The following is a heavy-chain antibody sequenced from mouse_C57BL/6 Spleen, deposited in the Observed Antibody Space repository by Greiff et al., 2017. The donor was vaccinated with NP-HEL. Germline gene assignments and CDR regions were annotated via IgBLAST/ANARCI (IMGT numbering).Heavy chain of an antibody. V-gene: IGHV1-42*01. J-gene: IGHJ3*01. D-gene: IGHD3-1*01. Sequence: VQLKQSGPELVKPGASVKISCKASGYSFTGYYMNWVKQSPEKSLEWIGEINPSTGGTTYNQKFKAKATLTVDKSSSTAYMQLKSLTSEDSAVYYCARWGYTPSPLAYWGQGTLVTVSA. CDR2: INPSTGGT. CDR3: ARWGYTPSPLAY. CDR1: GYSFTGYY.